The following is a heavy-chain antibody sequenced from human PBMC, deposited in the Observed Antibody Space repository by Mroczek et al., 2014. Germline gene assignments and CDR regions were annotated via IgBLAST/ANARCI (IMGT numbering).Heavy chain of an antibody. D-gene: IGHD1-26*01. CDR1: GGSFSGYY. CDR3: ARGRHSGSYLPLYYYYMDV. CDR2: INHSGST. V-gene: IGHV4-34*01. Sequence: QVQLQQWGAGLLKPSETLSLTCAVYGGSFSGYYWSWIRQPPGKGLEWIGEINHSGSTNYNPSLKSRVTISVDTSKNQFSLKLSSVTAADTAVYYCARGRHSGSYLPLYYYYMDVWGKGTTVTVSS. J-gene: IGHJ6*03.